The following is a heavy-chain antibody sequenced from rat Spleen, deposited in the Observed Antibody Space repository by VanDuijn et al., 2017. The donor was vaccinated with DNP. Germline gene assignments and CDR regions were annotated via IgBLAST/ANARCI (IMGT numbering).Heavy chain of an antibody. CDR2: ISTGGNNA. D-gene: IGHD1-11*01. Sequence: EVQLVESGGGLVQPERSLKLSCAASGFTFRNYDMAWVRQAPTKGLEWVASISTGGNNAYYRDSVKGRFTISRDNTKSTLYLQMDSLRSEDTATYYCTRPRGSYGGYRVDAWGQGISVSVSS. CDR1: GFTFRNYD. J-gene: IGHJ4*01. V-gene: IGHV5-25*01. CDR3: TRPRGSYGGYRVDA.